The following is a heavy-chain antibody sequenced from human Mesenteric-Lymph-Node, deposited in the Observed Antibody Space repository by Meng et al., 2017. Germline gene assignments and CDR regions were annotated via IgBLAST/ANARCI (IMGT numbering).Heavy chain of an antibody. CDR3: ANGGSGELFGTFFDS. D-gene: IGHD3-10*01. J-gene: IGHJ4*02. Sequence: GESLKISCAASGFTVSSNYMSWVRQAPGKGLEWVSVIYSGGSTYYADSVKGRFTISRDNSKKTLYLQMKSLRAEDTAVYYCANGGSGELFGTFFDSWGQGTLVTVSS. CDR1: GFTVSSNY. V-gene: IGHV3-53*01. CDR2: IYSGGST.